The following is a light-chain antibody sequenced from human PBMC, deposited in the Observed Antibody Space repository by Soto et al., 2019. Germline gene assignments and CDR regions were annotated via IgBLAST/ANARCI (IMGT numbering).Light chain of an antibody. CDR2: RNN. V-gene: IGLV1-47*01. Sequence: QSALTQPPSASGTPGQRVTISCSGSSSNIGSNYVYWYQQLPGTAPKLLIYRNNQRPSGVPDRFSGSKSGTSASLAISGLRSGDEADYYCAAWDDSLSGPMFGGGTKLTVL. J-gene: IGLJ3*02. CDR3: AAWDDSLSGPM. CDR1: SSNIGSNY.